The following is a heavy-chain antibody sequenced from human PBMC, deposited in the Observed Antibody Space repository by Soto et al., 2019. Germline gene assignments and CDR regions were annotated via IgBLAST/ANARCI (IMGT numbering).Heavy chain of an antibody. V-gene: IGHV4-59*01. CDR1: GGSISSYY. D-gene: IGHD2-15*01. CDR3: ARVRGMTPPDY. CDR2: IYYSGST. J-gene: IGHJ4*02. Sequence: QVQLQESGPGLVKPSETLSLTCTVSGGSISSYYWSWIRQPPGKGLEWIGYIYYSGSTNYNPSLKSXXTXSXXTSKNQFSLKLSSVTAADTAVYYCARVRGMTPPDYWGQGPLVTVSS.